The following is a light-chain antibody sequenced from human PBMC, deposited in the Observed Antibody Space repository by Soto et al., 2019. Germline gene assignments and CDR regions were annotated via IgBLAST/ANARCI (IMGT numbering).Light chain of an antibody. Sequence: DIQMTQSPSALSASVGDTVTITCRASQSIAASLAWYQHKPGEAPKLLIYDVSSLETGVPSRFSGSGSETEFSLTIRGLQPDDFATYYCQQYDYSRTFGQGTKVEIK. CDR2: DVS. CDR1: QSIAAS. CDR3: QQYDYSRT. J-gene: IGKJ1*01. V-gene: IGKV1-5*01.